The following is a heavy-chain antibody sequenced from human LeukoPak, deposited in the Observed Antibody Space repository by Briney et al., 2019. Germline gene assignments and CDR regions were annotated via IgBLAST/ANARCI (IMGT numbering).Heavy chain of an antibody. D-gene: IGHD3-22*01. CDR3: AKLSPRGSEVVVITSFDY. CDR1: GFTFSSYA. V-gene: IGHV3-23*01. CDR2: ISGSGGST. J-gene: IGHJ4*02. Sequence: GVSLRLSCAASGFTFSSYAMSWVRQAPGKGLEWVAAISGSGGSTYYADSVKGRFTISRDNSKNTLYLQMNSLRAEDTAVYYCAKLSPRGSEVVVITSFDYWGQGTLVTVSS.